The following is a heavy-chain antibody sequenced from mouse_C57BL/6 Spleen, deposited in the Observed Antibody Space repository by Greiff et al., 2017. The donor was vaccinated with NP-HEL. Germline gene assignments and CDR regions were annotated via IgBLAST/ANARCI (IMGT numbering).Heavy chain of an antibody. CDR1: GYTFTSYW. CDR2: IDPSDSYT. CDR3: ARGVYYGNYGGYFDY. V-gene: IGHV1-50*01. Sequence: QVQLQQPGAELVKPGASVKLSCKASGYTFTSYWMQWVKQRPGQGLEWIGEIDPSDSYTNYNQKFKGKAKLTVDTSSSTAYMQLSSLTSEDSAVYYCARGVYYGNYGGYFDYWGQGTTLTVSS. D-gene: IGHD2-1*01. J-gene: IGHJ2*01.